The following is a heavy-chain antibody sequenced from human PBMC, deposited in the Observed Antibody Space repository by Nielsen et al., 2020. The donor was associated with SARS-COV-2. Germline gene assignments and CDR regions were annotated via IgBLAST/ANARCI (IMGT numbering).Heavy chain of an antibody. CDR2: FDPEDGET. J-gene: IGHJ6*02. CDR3: ARASIYYDILTNYYGMDV. CDR1: GYTLTELS. V-gene: IGHV1-24*01. Sequence: ASVKVSCKVSGYTLTELSMHWVRQAPGKGLEWMGGFDPEDGETIYAQKFQGRVTMTEDTSTDTAYMELSRLRSDDTAVYYCARASIYYDILTNYYGMDVWGQGTTVTVSS. D-gene: IGHD3-9*01.